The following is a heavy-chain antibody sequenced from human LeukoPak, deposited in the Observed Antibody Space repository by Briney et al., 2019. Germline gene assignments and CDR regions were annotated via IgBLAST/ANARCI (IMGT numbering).Heavy chain of an antibody. V-gene: IGHV5-51*01. J-gene: IGHJ4*02. Sequence: GESLRISCEGSGYSFTSYWIGWGRQMPGKGLEWMGIIYPGDSDTRYSPSFQGQVTISADKSISTAYLQWSSLKASDTAMYYCARQASYCSGGSCYHPDYWGQGTLVTVSS. CDR1: GYSFTSYW. D-gene: IGHD2-15*01. CDR3: ARQASYCSGGSCYHPDY. CDR2: IYPGDSDT.